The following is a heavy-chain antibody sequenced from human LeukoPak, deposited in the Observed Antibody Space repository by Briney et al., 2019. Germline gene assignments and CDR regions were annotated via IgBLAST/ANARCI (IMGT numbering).Heavy chain of an antibody. CDR1: GFTFSSYA. CDR2: ISYDGSNK. D-gene: IGHD3-10*01. CDR3: ARGMVRAKGYYYGMDV. V-gene: IGHV3-30*04. J-gene: IGHJ6*04. Sequence: PGRSLRLFCAASGFTFSSYAMHWVRQAPGKGLEWVAVISYDGSNKYYADSVKGRFTISRDNSKNTLYLQMNSLRAEDTAVYYCARGMVRAKGYYYGMDVWGKGTTVTVSS.